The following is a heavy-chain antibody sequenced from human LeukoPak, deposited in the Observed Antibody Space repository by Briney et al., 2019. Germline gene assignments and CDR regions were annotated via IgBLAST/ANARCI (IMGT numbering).Heavy chain of an antibody. J-gene: IGHJ4*02. CDR1: GGSFNDYY. V-gene: IGHV4-34*01. CDR2: INHSGST. Sequence: PSETLSLTCALYGGSFNDYYWSWIRQPPGKGLEWIGEINHSGSTNYNPSLKSRVTISVDTSKNQFSLKLNSVTAADTAVYYCASLHQVRGLTVFDYWGQGALVTVSS. CDR3: ASLHQVRGLTVFDY. D-gene: IGHD3-10*01.